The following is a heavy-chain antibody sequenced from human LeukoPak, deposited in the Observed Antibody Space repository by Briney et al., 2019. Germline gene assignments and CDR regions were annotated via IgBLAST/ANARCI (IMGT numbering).Heavy chain of an antibody. J-gene: IGHJ4*02. V-gene: IGHV4-59*08. CDR2: TYYSGSN. D-gene: IGHD6-19*01. CDR1: GGSISGYY. CDR3: ARHRDYGNGWFGFDY. Sequence: SETLSLTCTVSGGSISGYYWSWIRQPPGKGLEWIAYTYYSGSNNHNPSLKSRVTISVDTSKNQFSLKLSSVTATDTAVYYCARHRDYGNGWFGFDYWGQGTLVTVSS.